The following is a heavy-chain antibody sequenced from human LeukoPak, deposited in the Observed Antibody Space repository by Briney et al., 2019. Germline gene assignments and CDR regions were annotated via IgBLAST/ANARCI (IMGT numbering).Heavy chain of an antibody. J-gene: IGHJ5*02. V-gene: IGHV3-49*03. CDR2: IRSKAYGGTT. Sequence: PGGSLRLSCTASGFTFGDYAMSWFRQAPGKGLEWVGFIRSKAYGGTTEYAASVKGRFTISRDDSKSIAYLQMNSLKTEDTAVYYCTRDEKDYYDSSGYYDLWGQGTLVTVSS. CDR3: TRDEKDYYDSSGYYDL. D-gene: IGHD3-22*01. CDR1: GFTFGDYA.